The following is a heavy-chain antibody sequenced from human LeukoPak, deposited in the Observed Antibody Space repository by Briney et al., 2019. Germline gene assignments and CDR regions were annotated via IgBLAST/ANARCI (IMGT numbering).Heavy chain of an antibody. V-gene: IGHV1-69*13. Sequence: ASVKVSCKASGGTFSSYAISWVRQAPGQGLEWMGGIIPISGTANYAQKFQGRVTITADESTSTAYMELSSLRSEDTAVYYCAREEFVDGSGSEIINWFDPWGQGTLSPSPQ. CDR3: AREEFVDGSGSEIINWFDP. D-gene: IGHD3-10*01. CDR2: IIPISGTA. CDR1: GGTFSSYA. J-gene: IGHJ5*02.